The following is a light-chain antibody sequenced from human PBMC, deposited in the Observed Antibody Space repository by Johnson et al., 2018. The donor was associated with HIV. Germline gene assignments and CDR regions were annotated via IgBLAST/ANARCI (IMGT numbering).Light chain of an antibody. Sequence: QPVLTQPPSVSAAPGQKVTISCSGRSSNIGNNYVSWYQQLPGTAPKLLIYENNKRPSGISDRFSASKSGTSATLGITGLQTGDEADYFCGTWDLSLNAYVFGPGTKVTVL. CDR1: SSNIGNNY. J-gene: IGLJ1*01. CDR2: ENN. CDR3: GTWDLSLNAYV. V-gene: IGLV1-51*02.